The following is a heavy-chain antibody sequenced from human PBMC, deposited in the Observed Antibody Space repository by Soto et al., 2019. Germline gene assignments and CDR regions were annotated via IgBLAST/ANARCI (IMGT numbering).Heavy chain of an antibody. CDR1: GFTFSSYS. Sequence: TGGSLRLSCAASGFTFSSYSMNWVRQAPGKGLEWVSSISSGATYIYYADSVKGRFTISRDNAKNSLYLQMSSLRAEDTAVYFCASSLDYSSGWFDYWGQGTLVTVSS. D-gene: IGHD6-19*01. J-gene: IGHJ5*01. CDR2: ISSGATYI. CDR3: ASSLDYSSGWFDY. V-gene: IGHV3-21*01.